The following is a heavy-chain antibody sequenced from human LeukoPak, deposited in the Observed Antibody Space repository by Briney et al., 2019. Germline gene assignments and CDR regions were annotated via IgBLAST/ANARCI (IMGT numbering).Heavy chain of an antibody. Sequence: GGSLRLSCAASGFTFSSCGMTWVRQAPGKGLEWVSSISGSDGGTYYADSVKGRFTISRDNSKNTLYLQMSSLRAEDTAIYYCAKRGPIYTSSPGNYFDYWGQGTLVTVSS. CDR1: GFTFSSCG. CDR3: AKRGPIYTSSPGNYFDY. V-gene: IGHV3-23*01. CDR2: ISGSDGGT. J-gene: IGHJ4*02. D-gene: IGHD6-6*01.